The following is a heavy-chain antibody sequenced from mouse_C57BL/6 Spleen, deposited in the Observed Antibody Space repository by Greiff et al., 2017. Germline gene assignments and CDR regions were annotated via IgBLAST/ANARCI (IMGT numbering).Heavy chain of an antibody. Sequence: EVKLMESGPGLVKPSQSLSLTCSVTGYSITSGYYWNWIRQFPGNKLEWMGYISYDGSNNYNPSLKNRISITRDTSKNQFFLKLNSVTTEDTATYYCARGANCAYFDYWGQGTTLTVSS. CDR2: ISYDGSN. CDR3: ARGANCAYFDY. J-gene: IGHJ2*01. V-gene: IGHV3-6*01. CDR1: GYSITSGYY. D-gene: IGHD4-1*01.